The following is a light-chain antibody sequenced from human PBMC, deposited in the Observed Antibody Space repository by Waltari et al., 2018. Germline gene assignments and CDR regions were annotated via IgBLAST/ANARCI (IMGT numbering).Light chain of an antibody. Sequence: DIAVTQSPDSLAVSLGERATINCKSSQSLLYSDNNKNYLAWYRQRPGQPPELLIPWEATRESGVPDRFSGSGSGTEFTLTISSLQAEDVAVYYCQQYYSAPHAFGQGTKVEIK. J-gene: IGKJ2*01. V-gene: IGKV4-1*01. CDR1: QSLLYSDNNKNY. CDR2: WEA. CDR3: QQYYSAPHA.